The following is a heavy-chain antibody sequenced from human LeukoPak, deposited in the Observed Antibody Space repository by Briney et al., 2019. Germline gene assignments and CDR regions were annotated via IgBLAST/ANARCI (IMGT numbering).Heavy chain of an antibody. Sequence: SETLSLTCTVSGGSISSYYWSWIRQPPGKGLEWIGYIYYSGSTNYNPSLKSRVTISVDTSKNQFSLKLSSVTAADTAVYYCARTPTRYYYGSGSYHYYFDYWGQGTLVTVSS. D-gene: IGHD3-10*01. CDR3: ARTPTRYYYGSGSYHYYFDY. J-gene: IGHJ4*02. CDR2: IYYSGST. CDR1: GGSISSYY. V-gene: IGHV4-59*12.